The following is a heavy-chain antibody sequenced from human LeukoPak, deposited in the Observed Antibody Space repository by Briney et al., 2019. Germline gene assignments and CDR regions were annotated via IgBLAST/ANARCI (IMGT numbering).Heavy chain of an antibody. V-gene: IGHV3-23*01. Sequence: GGSLRLSCAASGFTFSSYAMSWVRQAPGKGLEWVSAISGSGGSTYYADSVKGRFTISRDNAKNSLYLQMNSLRAEDTALYYCAKEPYDILTGYYDYWGQGTLVTVSS. CDR1: GFTFSSYA. J-gene: IGHJ4*02. CDR3: AKEPYDILTGYYDY. CDR2: ISGSGGST. D-gene: IGHD3-9*01.